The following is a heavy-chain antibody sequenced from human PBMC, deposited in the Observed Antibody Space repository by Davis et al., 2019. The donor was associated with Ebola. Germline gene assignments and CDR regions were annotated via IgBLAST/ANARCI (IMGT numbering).Heavy chain of an antibody. V-gene: IGHV4-39*07. CDR2: INHSGST. D-gene: IGHD1-26*01. Sequence: MPSETLSLTCTVSGGSISSSDYYWSWIRQPPGKGLEWIGEINHSGSTNYNPSLKSRVTISVDRSKNQFSLKLSSVTAADTAVYYCARFRVGAISTYHLQNYYYYYGMDVWGQGTTVTVSS. J-gene: IGHJ6*02. CDR1: GGSISSSDYY. CDR3: ARFRVGAISTYHLQNYYYYYGMDV.